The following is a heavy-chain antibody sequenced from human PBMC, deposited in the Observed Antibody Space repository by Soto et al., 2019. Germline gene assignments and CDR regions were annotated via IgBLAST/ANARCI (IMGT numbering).Heavy chain of an antibody. D-gene: IGHD2-2*01. CDR2: IIPILGIA. V-gene: IGHV1-69*02. J-gene: IGHJ4*02. CDR1: GGTFSSYT. Sequence: QVQLVQSGAEVKKPGSSVKVSCKASGGTFSSYTISWVRQAPGQGLEWMGRIIPILGIANYAQKFQGRVTINADKSTSTAYMELSSLRSEDTAVYYCEGVVPAATNYFDYWGQGTLVTVSS. CDR3: EGVVPAATNYFDY.